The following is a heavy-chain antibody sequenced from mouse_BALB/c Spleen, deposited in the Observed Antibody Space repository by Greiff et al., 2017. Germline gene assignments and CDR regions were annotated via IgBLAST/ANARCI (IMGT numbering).Heavy chain of an antibody. J-gene: IGHJ4*01. Sequence: EVMLVESGGDLVKPGGSLKLSCAASGFTFSSYGMSWVRQTPDKRLEWVATISSGGSYTYYPDSVKGRFTISRVNAKNTLYLQMSSLKSEDTAMYYCARHGDYVYAMDYWGQGTSVTVSS. CDR1: GFTFSSYG. D-gene: IGHD2-13*01. V-gene: IGHV5-6*01. CDR2: ISSGGSYT. CDR3: ARHGDYVYAMDY.